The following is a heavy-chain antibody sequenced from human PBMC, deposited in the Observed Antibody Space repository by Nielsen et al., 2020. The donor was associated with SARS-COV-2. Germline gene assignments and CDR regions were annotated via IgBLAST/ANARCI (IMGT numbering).Heavy chain of an antibody. J-gene: IGHJ5*02. V-gene: IGHV1-24*01. CDR1: GFSVTELT. Sequence: ASVKVSCKVFGFSVTELTLNWVRQAPGKGLEWMGCFDRDRGKTFYTQKFQDRVIMTEDASTNTAYMELSSLRADDTAVYYCARDPIFGVVTTSYNWFDPWGQGTLVTVSS. CDR3: ARDPIFGVVTTSYNWFDP. CDR2: FDRDRGKT. D-gene: IGHD3-3*01.